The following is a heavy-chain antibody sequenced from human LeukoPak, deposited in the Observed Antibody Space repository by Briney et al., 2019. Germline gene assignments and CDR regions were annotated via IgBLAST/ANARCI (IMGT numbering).Heavy chain of an antibody. D-gene: IGHD2-15*01. V-gene: IGHV3-23*01. CDR1: GFSFSAYG. Sequence: GGSLGLSCAASGFSFSAYGMNWVRQAPGKGLEWVSAIGGSGATTYYADSVRGRFTISRDNSKNAMYLQMSSLRAEDTAVYYCAKIRLEESATGYWGQGTLVTVSS. CDR3: AKIRLEESATGY. CDR2: IGGSGATT. J-gene: IGHJ4*02.